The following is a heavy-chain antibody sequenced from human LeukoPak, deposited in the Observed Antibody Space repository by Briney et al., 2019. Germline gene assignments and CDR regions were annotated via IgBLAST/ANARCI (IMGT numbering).Heavy chain of an antibody. CDR1: GFTFSSYG. J-gene: IGHJ4*02. CDR3: AKGLMTTVVNFDY. Sequence: GGSLRLSCAASGFTFSSYGMHWVRQAPGKGLEWVAVIWYDGSNKYYADSVKGRFTISRDNSKNTLYLQMNSLRAEDTAVYYCAKGLMTTVVNFDYWGQGTLVTVSS. D-gene: IGHD4-23*01. V-gene: IGHV3-30*02. CDR2: IWYDGSNK.